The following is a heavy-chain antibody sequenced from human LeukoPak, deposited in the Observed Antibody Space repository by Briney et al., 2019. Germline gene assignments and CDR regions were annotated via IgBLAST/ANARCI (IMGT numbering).Heavy chain of an antibody. CDR3: ARSYGSGSYVLDY. D-gene: IGHD3-10*01. V-gene: IGHV1-69*04. CDR1: GGTFSSYA. CDR2: IIPILGIA. J-gene: IGHJ4*02. Sequence: SVNVSCKAAGGTFSSYAISWVRQAPGQGLEWMGRIIPILGIANYAQKLQGRVTITADKSTSTAYMELSSLRSEDTAVYYCARSYGSGSYVLDYWGQGTLVTVSS.